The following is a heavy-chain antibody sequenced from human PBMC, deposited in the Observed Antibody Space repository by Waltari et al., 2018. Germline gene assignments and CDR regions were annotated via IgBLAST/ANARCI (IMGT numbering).Heavy chain of an antibody. J-gene: IGHJ4*02. CDR3: TKFPGFGCQAGGGDCL. V-gene: IGHV3-49*04. CDR1: GFTVGDSA. D-gene: IGHD2-21*01. CDR2: SRRKGQGGTT. Sequence: EVQLVESGGGLVQPGRSLRLSCTASGFTVGDSAMNWVRQAPGEGLEWVAVSRRKGQGGTTEYAASVSGRFSISRDDSKNVAYLQMNSLKTEDTAVYYCTKFPGFGCQAGGGDCLWGQGTLVTVSS.